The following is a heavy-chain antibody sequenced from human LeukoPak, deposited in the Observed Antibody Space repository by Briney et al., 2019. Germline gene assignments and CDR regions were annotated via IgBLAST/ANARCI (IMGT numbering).Heavy chain of an antibody. D-gene: IGHD4-11*01. J-gene: IGHJ6*03. CDR2: IYYSGST. CDR3: ARGLQHYYYYMDV. V-gene: IGHV4-59*01. CDR1: GGSISSYY. Sequence: PSETLSLTCTVSGGSISSYYWSWIRQPPGKGLEWIGYIYYSGSTNYNPSLKSRVTISVDTSKNQFSLKLSSVTAADTAVYYCARGLQHYYYYMDVWGKGTTVTVSS.